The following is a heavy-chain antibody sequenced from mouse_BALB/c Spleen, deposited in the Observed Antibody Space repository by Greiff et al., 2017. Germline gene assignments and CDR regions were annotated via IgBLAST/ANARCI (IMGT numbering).Heavy chain of an antibody. Sequence: VQLKESGGGLVQPGGSLKLSCAASGFDFSRYWMSWVRQAPGKGLEWIGEINPDSSTINYTPSLKDKFIISRDNANNTLYLQMSKVRSEDTALYYCARRGDDGPYYAMDYWGQGTSVTVSS. V-gene: IGHV4-1*02. CDR1: GFDFSRYW. J-gene: IGHJ4*01. D-gene: IGHD1-2*01. CDR3: ARRGDDGPYYAMDY. CDR2: INPDSSTI.